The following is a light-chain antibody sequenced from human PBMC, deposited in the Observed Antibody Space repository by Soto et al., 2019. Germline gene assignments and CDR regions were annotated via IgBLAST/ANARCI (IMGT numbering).Light chain of an antibody. Sequence: QSALTQPGSVSGSPGQTITISSTGTSSDVGSYNLVSWYQQHPGKAPKLMIYEVSKRPSGVSNRFSGSKSGNTASLTISGLQAEDEADYYCCSYAGSSTLVVFGGGTKLTVL. CDR1: SSDVGSYNL. J-gene: IGLJ2*01. V-gene: IGLV2-23*02. CDR2: EVS. CDR3: CSYAGSSTLVV.